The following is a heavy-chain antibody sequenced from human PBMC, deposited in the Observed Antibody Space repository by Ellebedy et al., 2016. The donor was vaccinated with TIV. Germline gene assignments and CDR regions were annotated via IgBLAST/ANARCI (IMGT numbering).Heavy chain of an antibody. J-gene: IGHJ4*02. V-gene: IGHV1-69*13. Sequence: SVKVSCXASGGTFSSYAISWVRQAPGQGLEWMGGIIPIFGTANYAQKFQGRVTITADESTSTAYMELSSLRSEDTAVYYCARDAHYYDSSGSLDYWGQGTLVTVSS. CDR2: IIPIFGTA. CDR1: GGTFSSYA. D-gene: IGHD3-22*01. CDR3: ARDAHYYDSSGSLDY.